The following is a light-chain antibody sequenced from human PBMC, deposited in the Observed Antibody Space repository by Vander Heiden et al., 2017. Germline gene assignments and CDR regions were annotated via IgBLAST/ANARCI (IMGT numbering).Light chain of an antibody. CDR2: DAS. CDR1: QSITTW. CDR3: QQYSIDSPT. Sequence: DIQMTQSPSTLSASVGARVTITCRASQSITTWLAWYQQKPGKAPKLLIYDASNLQSGVPSRFSGSGSGTDFSLTISSLQPDDFATYYCQQYSIDSPTFGQGTKVEI. V-gene: IGKV1-5*01. J-gene: IGKJ1*01.